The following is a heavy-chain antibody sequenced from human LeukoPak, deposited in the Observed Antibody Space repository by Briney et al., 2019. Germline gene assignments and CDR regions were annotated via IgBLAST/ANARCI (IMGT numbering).Heavy chain of an antibody. J-gene: IGHJ6*03. V-gene: IGHV4-34*01. D-gene: IGHD3-10*01. CDR3: ARIPARGYYYMDV. CDR2: INHSRST. CDR1: SGSFSDYY. Sequence: SETLSLTCAVYSGSFSDYYWSWIRQPPGKGLEWIGEINHSRSTNYNPSLKSRVTISVDTSKNQFSLKLSSVTAADTAVYYCARIPARGYYYMDVWGKGTTVTVSS.